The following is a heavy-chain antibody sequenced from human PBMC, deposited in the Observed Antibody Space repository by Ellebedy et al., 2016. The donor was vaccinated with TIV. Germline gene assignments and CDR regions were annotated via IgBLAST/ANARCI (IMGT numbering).Heavy chain of an antibody. CDR3: ARQRIVVVVAAIYGMDV. V-gene: IGHV1-18*01. D-gene: IGHD2-15*01. CDR2: ISAYNGNT. J-gene: IGHJ6*02. CDR1: GYTFTSYG. Sequence: AASVKVSCKASGYTFTSYGISWVRQAPGQGLEWMGWISAYNGNTNYAQKLQGRVTMTTDTSTSTAYMELRSLRSDDTAVYYCARQRIVVVVAAIYGMDVWGQGTTVTVSS.